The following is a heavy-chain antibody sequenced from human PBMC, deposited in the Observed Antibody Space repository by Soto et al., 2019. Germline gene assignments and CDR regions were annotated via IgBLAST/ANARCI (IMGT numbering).Heavy chain of an antibody. V-gene: IGHV4-4*07. CDR3: ARERTYQMFGDDALDS. CDR1: GGSLNNYN. CDR2: IYSSGKT. Sequence: SETLSLTCTVSGGSLNNYNWNWIRQSAGTGLEWIGRIYSSGKTYYNPSLKSRVTLSLDMLNNQISLKVTSVTAADTAMYYCARERTYQMFGDDALDSWGLGTMVTVSS. J-gene: IGHJ3*01. D-gene: IGHD2-2*01.